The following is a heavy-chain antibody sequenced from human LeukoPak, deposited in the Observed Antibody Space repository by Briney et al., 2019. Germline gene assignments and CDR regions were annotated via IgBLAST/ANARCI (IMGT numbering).Heavy chain of an antibody. Sequence: GESLKISCKASGYSFTSYWIGWVRQMPGKGLEWMGIIYPGDSDTRYSPSFQGQVTISVDRSKNQFSLKVTSVTAADTAVCYCARNGGTTSNPSHDDFDIWGQGTMVTVSS. V-gene: IGHV5-51*01. D-gene: IGHD4-11*01. J-gene: IGHJ3*02. CDR1: GYSFTSYW. CDR3: ARNGGTTSNPSHDDFDI. CDR2: IYPGDSDT.